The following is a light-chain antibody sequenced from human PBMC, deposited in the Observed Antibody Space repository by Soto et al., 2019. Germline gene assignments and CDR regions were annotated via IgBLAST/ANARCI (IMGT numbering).Light chain of an antibody. Sequence: VLTQPPSVSGAPGQRVTISCTGSSSNIGAGYDVHWYQQLPGTAPKLLIYGNSNRPSGVPDRFSGSKSGTSASLAITGLQAEGEADYYCQSYDSSLSGVVFGGGTKLTVL. V-gene: IGLV1-40*01. CDR3: QSYDSSLSGVV. J-gene: IGLJ2*01. CDR2: GNS. CDR1: SSNIGAGYD.